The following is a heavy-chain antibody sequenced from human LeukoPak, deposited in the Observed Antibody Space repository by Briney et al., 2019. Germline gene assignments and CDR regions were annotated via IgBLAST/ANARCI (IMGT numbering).Heavy chain of an antibody. Sequence: SETLTLTCTVSGYSISSGYYWGWIRQPPGKGLEWIGSIYHSGSTYYNPSLKSRVTISVDTSKNQFSLKLSSVTAADTAVYYCASGGSGLYYSRLEPNDYWGQGTLVTVSS. CDR2: IYHSGST. CDR1: GYSISSGYY. V-gene: IGHV4-38-2*02. CDR3: ASGGSGLYYSRLEPNDY. J-gene: IGHJ4*02. D-gene: IGHD3-10*01.